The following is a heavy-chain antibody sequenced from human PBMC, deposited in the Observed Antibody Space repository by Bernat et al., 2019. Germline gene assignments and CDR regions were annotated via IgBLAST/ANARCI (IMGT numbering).Heavy chain of an antibody. J-gene: IGHJ5*02. CDR1: GFTFSSYA. D-gene: IGHD6-13*01. CDR2: ISYDGSNK. CDR3: ARDRQQQLVRYWFDP. Sequence: QVQLVESGGGVVQPGRSLRLSCAASGFTFSSYAMHWVRQAPGKGLEWVAVISYDGSNKYYADSVKGRFTISRDNSKNTLYLQMNSLRAEDTAVYYCARDRQQQLVRYWFDPWGQGTLVTVSS. V-gene: IGHV3-30-3*01.